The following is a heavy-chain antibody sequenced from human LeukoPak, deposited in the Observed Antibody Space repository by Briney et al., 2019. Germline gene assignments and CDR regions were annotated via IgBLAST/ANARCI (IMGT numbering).Heavy chain of an antibody. CDR1: GYTFISYA. CDR3: ANNFYSSGSWGFDL. D-gene: IGHD3-10*01. V-gene: IGHV3-23*01. J-gene: IGHJ3*01. Sequence: SCKASGYTFISYAMSWVRQAPGKGLEWVSAISVTGDSSNYADSVKGRFTISRDNSKNTLYLQMNSLRAEDTAVYYCANNFYSSGSWGFDLWGQGTLVTVSS. CDR2: ISVTGDSS.